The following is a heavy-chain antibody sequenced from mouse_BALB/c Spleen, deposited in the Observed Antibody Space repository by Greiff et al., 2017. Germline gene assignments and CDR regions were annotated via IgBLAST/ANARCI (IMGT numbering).Heavy chain of an antibody. J-gene: IGHJ4*01. D-gene: IGHD1-1*01. Sequence: EVMLVESGGGLVKPGGSLKLSCAASGFTFSSYAMSWVRQTPEKRLEWVATISSGGSYTYYPDSVKGRFTISRDNAKNTLYLQMSSLRSEDTAMYYCAREEYYYGSSYAYYAMDYWGQGTSVTVSS. CDR3: AREEYYYGSSYAYYAMDY. CDR2: ISSGGSYT. V-gene: IGHV5-9-1*01. CDR1: GFTFSSYA.